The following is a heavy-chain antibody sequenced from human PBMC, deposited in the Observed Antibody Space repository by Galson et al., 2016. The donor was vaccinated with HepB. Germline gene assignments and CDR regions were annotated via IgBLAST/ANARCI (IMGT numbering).Heavy chain of an antibody. J-gene: IGHJ4*02. CDR3: ARGAWYGSTETGY. CDR1: GLSFSSHD. D-gene: IGHD3-10*01. Sequence: SLRLSCAASGLSFSSHDMHWVRQVPVKGLEWLAVIHYDGIATFYADSVKGRFTISRDTSTNTLYLQMNSLTAEDTAVYYCARGAWYGSTETGYWGQGTLVTVSS. CDR2: IHYDGIAT. V-gene: IGHV3-33*08.